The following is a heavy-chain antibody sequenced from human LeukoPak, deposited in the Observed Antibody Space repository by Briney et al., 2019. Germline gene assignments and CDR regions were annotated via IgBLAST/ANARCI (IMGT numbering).Heavy chain of an antibody. V-gene: IGHV3-66*01. CDR3: ARVYYYDPAYFDY. Sequence: GGSLRLSCAASGFTVSSNYMSWVRQAPGKGLEWVSVIYSGGSTYYADSMKGRFTISRDNSKNTLYLQMNSLRAEDTAVYYCARVYYYDPAYFDYWGQGTLVTVSS. J-gene: IGHJ4*02. CDR1: GFTVSSNY. D-gene: IGHD3-22*01. CDR2: IYSGGST.